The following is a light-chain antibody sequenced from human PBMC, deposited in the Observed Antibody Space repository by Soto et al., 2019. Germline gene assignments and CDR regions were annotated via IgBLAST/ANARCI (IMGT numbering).Light chain of an antibody. CDR2: AAS. V-gene: IGKV1-27*01. J-gene: IGKJ1*01. CDR1: QGISNY. Sequence: DIQMTQSPSSLSASVGDRVTITCRASQGISNYLAWYQQKPGKLPNLLIYAASTLQSGVPSRFSGSGSGTDFTLTISSLQPEDVAVYYCQQRANWWTFGQGTKVDIK. CDR3: QQRANWWT.